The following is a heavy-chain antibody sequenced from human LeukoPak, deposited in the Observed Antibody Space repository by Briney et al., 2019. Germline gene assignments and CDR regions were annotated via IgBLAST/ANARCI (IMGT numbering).Heavy chain of an antibody. Sequence: SETLSLTCTVSDCSISSFYWSWIRQPPGKGLEWIGYIFYSGSTNYNPSLKSRVTMSVATSKNQFSLKLSSVTAADTAVYYCARHTPVPLPSGFYFEMDVWGQGTTVTVSS. CDR1: DCSISSFY. V-gene: IGHV4-59*08. CDR3: ARHTPVPLPSGFYFEMDV. D-gene: IGHD2-15*01. J-gene: IGHJ6*02. CDR2: IFYSGST.